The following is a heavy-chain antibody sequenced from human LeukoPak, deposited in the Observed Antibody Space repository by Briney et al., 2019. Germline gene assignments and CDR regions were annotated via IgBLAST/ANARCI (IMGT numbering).Heavy chain of an antibody. CDR3: ARGSGNFWSGYYHNWFDP. D-gene: IGHD3-3*01. CDR1: GYTFTSYG. CDR2: ISAYNGNT. V-gene: IGHV1-18*01. Sequence: ASVKVSCKASGYTFTSYGISWVRQAPGQGLEWMGWISAYNGNTNYAQKLQGRVTITRNTSISTAYMELSSLRSEDTAVYYCARGSGNFWSGYYHNWFDPWGQGTLVTVSS. J-gene: IGHJ5*02.